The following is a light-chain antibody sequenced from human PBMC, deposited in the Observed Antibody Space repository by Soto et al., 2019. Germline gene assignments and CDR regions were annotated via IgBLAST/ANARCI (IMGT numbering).Light chain of an antibody. V-gene: IGKV3-15*01. CDR2: RTS. CDR3: QQRSNWPPYT. CDR1: QSISSN. J-gene: IGKJ2*01. Sequence: EIVMTQSPATLSVSPGERATLSCRASQSISSNLAWYQQKPGQAPRLLMFRTSSRATGFPARFSGSGSGTEFNLTISSLEPEDFAVYYCQQRSNWPPYTFGQGTKLEIK.